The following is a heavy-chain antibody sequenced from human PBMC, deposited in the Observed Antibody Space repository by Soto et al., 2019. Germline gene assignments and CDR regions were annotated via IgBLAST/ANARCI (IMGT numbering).Heavy chain of an antibody. Sequence: QVQLVQSGPEVKQPGSSVKVSCKASGDTFNSYVITWVRQAPGQGLEWLGGIITAFGTTSYAQNFQDRLTLTADEAASTVHMELSSLTSDDTAMYYCTRSYGYTSGGGLDNWGQGTLVTVSS. V-gene: IGHV1-69*01. J-gene: IGHJ4*02. CDR1: GDTFNSYV. D-gene: IGHD5-18*01. CDR3: TRSYGYTSGGGLDN. CDR2: IITAFGTT.